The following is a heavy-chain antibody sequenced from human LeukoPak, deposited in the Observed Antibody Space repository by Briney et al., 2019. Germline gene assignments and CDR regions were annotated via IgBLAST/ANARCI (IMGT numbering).Heavy chain of an antibody. CDR1: GGSINSYY. Sequence: SETLSLTCSVSGGSINSYYWSWIRQPPGKGLEWIGYIYYSGSADYDPSLKSRVTISVDTSKNQFSLKLTSVTAADTAVYYCARGSMGYVGGGDNYYYGMDVWGQGTTVTVSS. CDR2: IYYSGSA. V-gene: IGHV4-59*01. CDR3: ARGSMGYVGGGDNYYYGMDV. J-gene: IGHJ6*02. D-gene: IGHD3-10*02.